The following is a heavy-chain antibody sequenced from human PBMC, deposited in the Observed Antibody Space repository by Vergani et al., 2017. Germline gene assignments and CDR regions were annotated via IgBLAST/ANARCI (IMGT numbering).Heavy chain of an antibody. CDR2: ISGSGGST. CDR1: GFTFSSYA. V-gene: IGHV3-23*01. Sequence: EVQLLESGGGLVQPGGSLRLSCAASGFTFSSYAMSWVRQAPGKGLEWVSAISGSGGSTYYADSVKGRFTISRDNSKNTLYLQMNSLRAEDTAAYYCAKVETYDYVFGDYWGQGTLVTVSS. D-gene: IGHD3-16*01. J-gene: IGHJ4*02. CDR3: AKVETYDYVFGDY.